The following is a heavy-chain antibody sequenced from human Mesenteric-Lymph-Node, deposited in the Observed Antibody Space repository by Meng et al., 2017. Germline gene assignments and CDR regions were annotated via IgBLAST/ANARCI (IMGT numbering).Heavy chain of an antibody. CDR2: MSPNNDNA. J-gene: IGHJ4*02. D-gene: IGHD1-26*01. CDR3: ARGVDAGVDY. CDR1: GYTFTSYD. V-gene: IGHV1-8*01. Sequence: VQRVKSGAGVKEPGASGKVSCKASGYTFTSYDINWVRQATGQGLEWMGWMSPNNDNAHYAQKFQGRVTMTRNTSISTVYMEFSSLRSEDTAVYYCARGVDAGVDYWGQGTLVTVSS.